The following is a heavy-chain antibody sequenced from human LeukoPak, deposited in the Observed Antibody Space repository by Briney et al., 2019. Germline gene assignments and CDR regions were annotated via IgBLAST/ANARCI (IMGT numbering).Heavy chain of an antibody. D-gene: IGHD5-18*01. CDR2: IYYSGST. J-gene: IGHJ5*02. V-gene: IGHV4-59*01. Sequence: SETLSLTCTVSGGSISSYYWSWIRQPPGKGLEWIGYIYYSGSTNYNPSLKSRVTISVDTSKNQFSLKLSSVTAADTAVYYCARLNSYGPQNWLDPWGQGTLVTVSS. CDR1: GGSISSYY. CDR3: ARLNSYGPQNWLDP.